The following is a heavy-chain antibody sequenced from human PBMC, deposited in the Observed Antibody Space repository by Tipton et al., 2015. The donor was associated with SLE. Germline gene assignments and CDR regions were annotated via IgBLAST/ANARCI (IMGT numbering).Heavy chain of an antibody. J-gene: IGHJ2*01. CDR1: GYSFTNYW. CDR3: ARFSSHIDL. CDR2: IYPGDSDT. D-gene: IGHD3-16*01. V-gene: IGHV5-51*03. Sequence: QLVQSGAEMKKPGESLKISCTGSGYSFTNYWIAWVRQMPGKGLEWMGIIYPGDSDTRYSPSFQGQVTISADKSIAASYLQWTSLKASDTGIYYCARFSSHIDLWGRGTLVTVSS.